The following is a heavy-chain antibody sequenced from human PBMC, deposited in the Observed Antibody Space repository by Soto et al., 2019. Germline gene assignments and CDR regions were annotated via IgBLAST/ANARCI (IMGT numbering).Heavy chain of an antibody. V-gene: IGHV4-4*02. CDR1: GASISSRDW. J-gene: IGHJ6*02. Sequence: QVQLQESGPGLVRPSGTLSLTCAVSGASISSRDWWTWVRQPPGSGLQWIGDIFHTGISNYNPSLKSRLNISVDKSKNQFSLPLQSVTAADTAVYQCARGQEGDGGWGMDVWGQGTTVSVSS. D-gene: IGHD1-26*01. CDR3: ARGQEGDGGWGMDV. CDR2: IFHTGIS.